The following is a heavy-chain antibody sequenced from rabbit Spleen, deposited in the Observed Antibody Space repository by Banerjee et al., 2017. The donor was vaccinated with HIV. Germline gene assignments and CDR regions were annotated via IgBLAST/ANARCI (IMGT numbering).Heavy chain of an antibody. CDR1: GIDFNNYYY. CDR3: ARAYTVDTAYGAAFNL. D-gene: IGHD6-1*01. CDR2: IYSGNNKA. Sequence: QSLEESGGGLVQPGASLTLTCKASGIDFNNYYYMCWVRQAPGKGLEWTGCIYSGNNKAWYASWAKGRFTISKTSSTTVTLQMTSLTGADTATYFCARAYTVDTAYGAAFNLWGQGTLVTVS. V-gene: IGHV1S40*01. J-gene: IGHJ4*01.